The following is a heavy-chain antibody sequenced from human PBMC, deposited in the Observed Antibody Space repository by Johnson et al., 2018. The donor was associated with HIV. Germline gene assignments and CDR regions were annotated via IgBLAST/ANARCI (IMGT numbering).Heavy chain of an antibody. CDR2: IRYDGSNN. D-gene: IGHD3-10*01. CDR3: ARAAAPYYYGSGSYYFDTFDI. V-gene: IGHV3-30*02. J-gene: IGHJ3*02. Sequence: QVQLVESGGGVVQPGGSLRLSCAASGFTFSSYGMHWVRQAPGKGLEWVAFIRYDGSNNYFSDSVKGRFTISRDNSKNTLYLQMNSLRAEDTAVYYCARAAAPYYYGSGSYYFDTFDIWGQGTMVTVSS. CDR1: GFTFSSYG.